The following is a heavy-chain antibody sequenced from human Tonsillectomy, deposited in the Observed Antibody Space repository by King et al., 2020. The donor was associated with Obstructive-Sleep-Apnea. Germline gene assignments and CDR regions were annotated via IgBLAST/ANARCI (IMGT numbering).Heavy chain of an antibody. CDR1: GYTFTGYY. CDR3: ARVEWFGELSDY. CDR2: INPNSGGT. D-gene: IGHD3-10*01. J-gene: IGHJ4*02. V-gene: IGHV1-2*02. Sequence: QLVQSGAEVKNPGASVKGSCKASGYTFTGYYIHWVRQAPGQGLEWMGWINPNSGGTNYAQNFLGRGTLTRETSISTAYMELSRLRYDDTAVFYCARVEWFGELSDYWGQGTLVTVSS.